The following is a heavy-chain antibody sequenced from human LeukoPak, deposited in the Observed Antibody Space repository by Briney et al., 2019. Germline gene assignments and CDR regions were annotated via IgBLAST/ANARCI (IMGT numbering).Heavy chain of an antibody. D-gene: IGHD3-3*02. V-gene: IGHV3-74*03. J-gene: IGHJ3*02. CDR2: INSDGSST. CDR1: GFTFSSYW. CDR3: ARDRSIEDAFDI. Sequence: PRGSLRLSCAASGFTFSSYWMHWVRQAPGKGLVWVSRINSDGSSTTYADSVKGRFAISRDNAKNTLFLQMNSLSPEDTAVYYCARDRSIEDAFDIWGQGTMVTVSS.